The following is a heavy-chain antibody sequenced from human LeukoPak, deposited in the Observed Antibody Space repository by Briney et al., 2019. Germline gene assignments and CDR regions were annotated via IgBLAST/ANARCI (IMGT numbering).Heavy chain of an antibody. Sequence: ASVKVSCKASGYTFTSYAMNWVRQAPGQGLEWMGWINANTGNPTYAQGFTGRSVFSLDTSVSTAYLQISSLKAEDTAVYYCARGRRLWFGELLSNWFDPWGQGTLVTVSS. CDR1: GYTFTSYA. D-gene: IGHD3-10*01. J-gene: IGHJ5*02. CDR2: INANTGNP. CDR3: ARGRRLWFGELLSNWFDP. V-gene: IGHV7-4-1*02.